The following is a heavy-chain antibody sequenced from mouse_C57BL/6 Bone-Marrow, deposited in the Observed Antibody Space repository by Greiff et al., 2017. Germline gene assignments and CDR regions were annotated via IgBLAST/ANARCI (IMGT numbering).Heavy chain of an antibody. CDR3: AIYYDYGAWFAY. CDR1: GYTFTSYW. Sequence: QVQLQQPGAELVKPGASVKLSCKASGYTFTSYWMHWVKQRPGKGLEWIGMIHPNSGSTNYNEKFKSKATLTVDKSSSTAYMQLSSLTSEDSAVYYCAIYYDYGAWFAYWGQGTLVTVSA. CDR2: IHPNSGST. V-gene: IGHV1-64*01. J-gene: IGHJ3*01. D-gene: IGHD2-4*01.